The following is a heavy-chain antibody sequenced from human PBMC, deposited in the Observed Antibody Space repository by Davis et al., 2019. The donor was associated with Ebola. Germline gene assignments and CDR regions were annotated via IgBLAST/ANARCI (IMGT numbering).Heavy chain of an antibody. CDR1: GGSFSGYY. D-gene: IGHD1-26*01. Sequence: MPSETLSLTCAVYGGSFSGYYWGWVRQPPGRGLEWIGSFYYRLNTDYNPSLKSRVTISVDTSNNQFSLKLNSVTAADTAVYYCLVGRWEGRFDYWGQGTLVTVSS. J-gene: IGHJ4*02. CDR3: LVGRWEGRFDY. V-gene: IGHV4-34*01. CDR2: FYYRLNT.